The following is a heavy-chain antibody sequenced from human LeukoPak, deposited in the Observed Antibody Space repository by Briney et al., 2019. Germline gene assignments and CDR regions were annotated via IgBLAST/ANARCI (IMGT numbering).Heavy chain of an antibody. D-gene: IGHD6-19*01. CDR2: INHSGST. Sequence: SETLSLTCAVYGGSFSGYYWSWIRQPPGKGLEWIGEINHSGSTNYNPSLKSRVTISVDTSKNQFSLKLSSVTAADTAVYYCASGKQWLDSYWFDPWGQGTLVTVSS. CDR3: ASGKQWLDSYWFDP. CDR1: GGSFSGYY. V-gene: IGHV4-34*01. J-gene: IGHJ5*02.